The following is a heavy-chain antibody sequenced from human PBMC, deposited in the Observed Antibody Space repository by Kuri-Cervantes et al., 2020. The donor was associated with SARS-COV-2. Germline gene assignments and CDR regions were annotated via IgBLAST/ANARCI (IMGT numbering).Heavy chain of an antibody. V-gene: IGHV3-15*01. J-gene: IGHJ4*02. CDR3: TTGLGASAYVRDY. D-gene: IGHD3-16*01. CDR2: IKRNADGGTT. Sequence: GESLKISCVTSGFTFHDTYMSWVRQAPGKGLEWVGRIKRNADGGTTDYAAPAKGRFTISRDDSQDTLLLQMNSLKTEDTAVYYCTTGLGASAYVRDYWGQGTLVTVSS. CDR1: GFTFHDTY.